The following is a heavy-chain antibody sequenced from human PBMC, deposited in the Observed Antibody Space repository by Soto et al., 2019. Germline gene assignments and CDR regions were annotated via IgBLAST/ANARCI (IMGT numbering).Heavy chain of an antibody. J-gene: IGHJ6*02. CDR2: IIPIFGTA. CDR3: ASGIYDFWSGYPRMDV. Sequence: GASVKVSCKASGGTFSSYAISWVRQAPGQGLEWMGGIIPIFGTANYAQKLQGRVTITADKPTSTAYMELSSLRSEDTAVYYCASGIYDFWSGYPRMDVWGQGTTVTVSS. D-gene: IGHD3-3*01. V-gene: IGHV1-69*06. CDR1: GGTFSSYA.